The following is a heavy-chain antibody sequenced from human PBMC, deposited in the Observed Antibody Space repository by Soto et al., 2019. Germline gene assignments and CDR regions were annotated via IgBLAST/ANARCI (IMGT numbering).Heavy chain of an antibody. CDR1: GGSISSSNW. CDR2: IYHSGST. D-gene: IGHD3-10*01. Sequence: SSETLSLTCAVSGGSISSSNWWSWVRQPPGKGLEWIGEIYHSGSTNYNPSLKSRVTISVDTSKNQFSLKLSSVTAADTAVYYCARGRPVLLRFGEDRSPYIWGQGTMDTVSS. V-gene: IGHV4-4*02. CDR3: ARGRPVLLRFGEDRSPYI. J-gene: IGHJ3*02.